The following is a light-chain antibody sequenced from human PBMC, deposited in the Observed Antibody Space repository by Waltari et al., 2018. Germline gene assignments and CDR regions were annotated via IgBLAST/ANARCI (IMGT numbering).Light chain of an antibody. CDR3: QAWDSRGV. CDR1: QLGDRY. J-gene: IGLJ3*02. Sequence: SSELPQPPSVAVSPGQRANITCSGDQLGDRYVSWYQQKPGQSPILIIYQDTKRPSGIPERFSGSNSGNTATLTIGGTQTMDEADYYCQAWDSRGVFGGGTKLTVL. CDR2: QDT. V-gene: IGLV3-1*01.